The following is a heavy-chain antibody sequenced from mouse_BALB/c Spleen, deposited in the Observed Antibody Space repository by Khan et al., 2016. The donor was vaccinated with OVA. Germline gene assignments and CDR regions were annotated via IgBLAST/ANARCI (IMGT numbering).Heavy chain of an antibody. CDR3: ARDITSLFAP. CDR2: INTNTGEP. CDR1: GYTFTNYG. V-gene: IGHV9-3*02. Sequence: QIQLVQSGPELKKPGETVKISCKASGYTFTNYGMNWVKQAPGKGLKWMGWINTNTGEPTYAEELKGRFAFSLDTYASTASLQINNLKNEDTATYFCARDITSLFAPWGQGTTLTVSS. J-gene: IGHJ2*01. D-gene: IGHD1-1*01.